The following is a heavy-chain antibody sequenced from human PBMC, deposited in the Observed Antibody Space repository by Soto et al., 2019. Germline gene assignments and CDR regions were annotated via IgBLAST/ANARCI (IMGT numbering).Heavy chain of an antibody. CDR2: INAGNGNT. CDR1: GYRFTSYA. J-gene: IGHJ6*02. CDR3: ARGVENIVVVLDVFGYYGMDV. V-gene: IGHV1-3*01. Sequence: GASVKVSCKASGYRFTSYAIYWVRQAPGQRLEWMGWINAGNGNTKYSQKFQGRVTITSDTSASTAYMGLSSLRSEDTAVYFCARGVENIVVVLDVFGYYGMDVWGQGTTVTVSS. D-gene: IGHD2-2*01.